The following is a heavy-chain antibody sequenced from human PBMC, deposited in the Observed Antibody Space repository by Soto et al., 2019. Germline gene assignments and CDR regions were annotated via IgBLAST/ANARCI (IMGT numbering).Heavy chain of an antibody. CDR2: IYYSGST. Sequence: SETLSLTCTVSGGSISSYYWSWIRQPPGKGLEWIGYIYYSGSTNYNPSLKSRVTISVDTSKNQFSLKLSSVTAADTAVYYCARLGHYDYIWGSYRPRGYFDYWGQGTLVTVSS. CDR1: GGSISSYY. D-gene: IGHD3-16*02. V-gene: IGHV4-59*08. J-gene: IGHJ4*02. CDR3: ARLGHYDYIWGSYRPRGYFDY.